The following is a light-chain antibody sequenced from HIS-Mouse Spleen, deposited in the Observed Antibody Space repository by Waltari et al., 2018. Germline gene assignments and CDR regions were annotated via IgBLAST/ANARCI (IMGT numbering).Light chain of an antibody. CDR2: STS. CDR1: TGAVTSGYY. V-gene: IGLV7-43*01. CDR3: LLYDGGSQLGG. J-gene: IGLJ2*01. Sequence: QTVVTQEPSLTVSPGGTVPLTCASSTGAVTSGYYPNWFQQKPGQARRALIYSTSNKHPWTPPRFSGFHLEGKATQTLSDVQPEAEAVYDGLLYDGGSQLGGVGGGTKLTVL.